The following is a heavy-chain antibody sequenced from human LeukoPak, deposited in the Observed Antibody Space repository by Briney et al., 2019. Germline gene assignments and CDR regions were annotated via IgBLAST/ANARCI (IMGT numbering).Heavy chain of an antibody. CDR3: AKERSTDRAWFGELLK. CDR2: ISDSGDNT. J-gene: IGHJ4*02. CDR1: GFTFSSYA. V-gene: IGHV3-23*01. Sequence: GGSLRLSCAASGFTFSSYAMSWVRQAPGKGLEWVSGISDSGDNTYYADSVKGRFTISRDNSKFTLYLQMNSLRAEDTALYYCAKERSTDRAWFGELLKWGQGNMVTVSS. D-gene: IGHD3-10*01.